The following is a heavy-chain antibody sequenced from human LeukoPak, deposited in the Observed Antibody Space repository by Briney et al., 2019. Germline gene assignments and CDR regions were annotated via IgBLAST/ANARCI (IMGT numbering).Heavy chain of an antibody. CDR2: ISYDGNNK. V-gene: IGHV3-30*03. CDR1: GFTFSSYG. CDR3: ARDRQISMIVAVKRDAFDI. J-gene: IGHJ3*02. Sequence: PGGSLRLSCAASGFTFSSYGMHWVRQAPGKGLEWVAVISYDGNNKYYAKSVRGRFTISRDNSENTLYLQMSSLRTEDTAVYYCARDRQISMIVAVKRDAFDIWGQGTMVTVSS. D-gene: IGHD3-22*01.